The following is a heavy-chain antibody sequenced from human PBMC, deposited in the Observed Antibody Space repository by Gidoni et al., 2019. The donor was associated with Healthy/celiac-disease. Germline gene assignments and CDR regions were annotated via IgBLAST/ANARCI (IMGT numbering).Heavy chain of an antibody. CDR1: GGTFSSYA. CDR3: ARETGGQLGYFDY. D-gene: IGHD2-8*02. CDR2: IIPILGIA. V-gene: IGHV1-69*04. Sequence: QVQLVQSGAEVTKPGSSVTVSCKASGGTFSSYAISWVRQAPGQGLEWMGRIIPILGIANYAQKCQGRVTIIADKSTSTAYMELSSLRSEDTAVYYCARETGGQLGYFDYWGQGTLVTVSS. J-gene: IGHJ4*02.